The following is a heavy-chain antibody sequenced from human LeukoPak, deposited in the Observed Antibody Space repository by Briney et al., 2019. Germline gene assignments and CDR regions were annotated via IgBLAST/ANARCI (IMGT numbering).Heavy chain of an antibody. Sequence: PGGSLRLSCAASGFTFSLYWMTWVRQRPGRGLEWVANIKQDGSEKFYLDSVKGRFTISKDNAKNAVYLQMNGLRAEDTAVYYCARDFGGYSYGYDHWGQGTLVTVSS. CDR2: IKQDGSEK. CDR3: ARDFGGYSYGYDH. V-gene: IGHV3-7*01. J-gene: IGHJ4*02. D-gene: IGHD5-18*01. CDR1: GFTFSLYW.